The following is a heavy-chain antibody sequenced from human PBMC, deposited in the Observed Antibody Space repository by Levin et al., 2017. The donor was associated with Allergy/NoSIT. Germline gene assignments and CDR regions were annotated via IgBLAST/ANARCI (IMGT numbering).Heavy chain of an antibody. J-gene: IGHJ4*02. CDR3: AKEHRNSLRNVAYYFDY. Sequence: GESLKISCAASGFTFSSYGMHWVRQAPGKGLEWVAVISYDGSNKYYADSVKGRFTISRDNSKNTLYLQMNSLRAEDTAVYYCAKEHRNSLRNVAYYFDYWGQGTLVTVSS. V-gene: IGHV3-30*18. CDR1: GFTFSSYG. CDR2: ISYDGSNK. D-gene: IGHD3-16*02.